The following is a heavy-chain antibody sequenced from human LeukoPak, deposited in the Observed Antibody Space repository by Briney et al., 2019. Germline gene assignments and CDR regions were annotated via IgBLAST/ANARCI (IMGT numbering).Heavy chain of an antibody. D-gene: IGHD2-15*01. CDR1: GGSFSGYY. CDR3: ARGSLEFWRVVVAATASNYYYMDV. Sequence: PSETLSLTCAVYGGSFSGYYWSWIRQPPGKGLEWIGEINHSGSTNYNPSLKSRVTISVDMSKNQFSLKLSSVTAADTAVYYCARGSLEFWRVVVAATASNYYYMDVWGKGTTVTVSS. CDR2: INHSGST. J-gene: IGHJ6*03. V-gene: IGHV4-34*01.